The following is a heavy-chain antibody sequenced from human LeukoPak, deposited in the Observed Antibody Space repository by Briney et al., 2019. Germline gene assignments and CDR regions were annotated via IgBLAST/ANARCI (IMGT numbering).Heavy chain of an antibody. CDR3: TTDAAPYCGGDCYAVVH. Sequence: GGSLRLSCVASGFTFSNAWMSWVRQAPGKGLEWVGRIKSKPGGGTTEFAAPVKGRFTISRDDSENTVYLQMNSLKAEDLGVYYCTTDAAPYCGGDCYAVVHWGQGALVAVSS. V-gene: IGHV3-15*01. CDR1: GFTFSNAW. CDR2: IKSKPGGGTT. J-gene: IGHJ4*02. D-gene: IGHD2-21*02.